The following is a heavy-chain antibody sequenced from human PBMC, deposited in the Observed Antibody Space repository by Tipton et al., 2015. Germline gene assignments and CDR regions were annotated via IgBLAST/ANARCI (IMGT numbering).Heavy chain of an antibody. CDR3: ACQDYDSLTRDYQTVDY. J-gene: IGHJ4*02. CDR1: GGSMSGYY. Sequence: TLSLTCTVSGGSMSGYYWNWIRQSPGKGLEWIGYIRNSRYTFYNPSLESRVTISVHTSKNQFSLKLISVAAADTAVYYCACQDYDSLTRDYQTVDYWGQGTLVTVSS. D-gene: IGHD3-9*01. V-gene: IGHV4-59*01. CDR2: IRNSRYT.